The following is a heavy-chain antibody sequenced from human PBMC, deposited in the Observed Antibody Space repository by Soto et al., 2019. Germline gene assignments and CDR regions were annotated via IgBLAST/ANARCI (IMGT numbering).Heavy chain of an antibody. CDR1: GFTFSDSY. J-gene: IGHJ6*02. CDR3: ARVSWREKYGMDV. V-gene: IGHV3-11*01. CDR2: ITFSGNTV. Sequence: GGSLRLSCAASGFTFSDSYMSWIRQAPGKGLEWISYITFSGNTVYYADSLKGRFTISRDNAKNSLYLQMNRLRAEDTAVYYCARVSWREKYGMDVWGQGTTVTVS.